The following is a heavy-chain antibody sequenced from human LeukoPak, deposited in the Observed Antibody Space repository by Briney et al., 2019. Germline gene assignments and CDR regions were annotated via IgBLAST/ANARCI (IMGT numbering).Heavy chain of an antibody. CDR3: ARDSREYSSGWALHGALPFDY. D-gene: IGHD6-19*01. Sequence: PGGSLRLSCAASGFTFSSYEMNWVRQAPGKGLEWVSYISSSGSTIYYADSVKGRFTISRDNAKNSLYLEMNSLRAEDTAVYYCARDSREYSSGWALHGALPFDYWGQGTLVTVSS. J-gene: IGHJ4*02. CDR1: GFTFSSYE. CDR2: ISSSGSTI. V-gene: IGHV3-48*03.